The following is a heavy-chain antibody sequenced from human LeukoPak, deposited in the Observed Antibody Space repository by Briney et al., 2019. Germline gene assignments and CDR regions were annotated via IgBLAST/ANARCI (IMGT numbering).Heavy chain of an antibody. Sequence: SQTLSLTCTLSGGSISSGGYYWSWIRQHPGKGLEWIGYIYYSGSTYYNPSLKSRVTISVDTSKNQFSLKLSSVTAADTAVYYCARVSRPYGDPEAYFDYWGQGTLVTVSS. J-gene: IGHJ4*02. CDR3: ARVSRPYGDPEAYFDY. V-gene: IGHV4-31*03. CDR2: IYYSGST. D-gene: IGHD4-17*01. CDR1: GGSISSGGYY.